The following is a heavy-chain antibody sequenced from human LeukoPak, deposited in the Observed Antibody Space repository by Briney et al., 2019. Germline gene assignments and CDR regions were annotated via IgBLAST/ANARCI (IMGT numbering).Heavy chain of an antibody. CDR3: AKVQVWGVYYFDY. D-gene: IGHD3-16*01. CDR2: ISGSGGST. CDR1: GFTFSSYA. V-gene: IGHV3-23*01. J-gene: IGHJ4*02. Sequence: GGSLRLSCAASGFTFSSYAMSWVRQAPGKGLEWVSAISGSGGSTYYADSVKGRFTISRDNSKNTLYLQMNSLRAENTAVYYCAKVQVWGVYYFDYWGQGTLVTVSS.